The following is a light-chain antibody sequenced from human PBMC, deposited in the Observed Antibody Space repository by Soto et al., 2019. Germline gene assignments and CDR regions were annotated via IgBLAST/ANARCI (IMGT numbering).Light chain of an antibody. CDR3: QQYNSVSLLT. CDR1: QSISTW. V-gene: IGKV1-5*03. CDR2: KAS. J-gene: IGKJ4*01. Sequence: DIQMTQSPSTLSASVGDRVTITCRASQSISTWLARYQQKPGKAPKLLIYKASSLESGVPSRFSGSGSGTEFTLTISSLQPDDFATYFCQQYNSVSLLTFGGGTKVEIK.